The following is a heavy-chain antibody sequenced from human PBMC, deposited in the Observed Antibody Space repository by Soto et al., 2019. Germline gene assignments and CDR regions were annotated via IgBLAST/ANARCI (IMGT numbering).Heavy chain of an antibody. D-gene: IGHD3-3*01. CDR2: ISGSGGST. J-gene: IGHJ2*01. CDR1: GFTFSSYA. CDR3: AKGKFLEWLLYDWYFDL. V-gene: IGHV3-23*01. Sequence: EVQLLESGGGLVQPGGSLRLSCAASGFTFSSYAMSWVRQAPGKGLEWVSAISGSGGSTYYADSVKGRFTISRDNSKNTLYLQMNSLRAEDTAVYYCAKGKFLEWLLYDWYFDLWGRSTLVTVSS.